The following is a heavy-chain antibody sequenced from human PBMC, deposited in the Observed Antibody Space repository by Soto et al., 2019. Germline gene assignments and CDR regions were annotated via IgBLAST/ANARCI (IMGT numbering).Heavy chain of an antibody. CDR1: GGTFSSYA. J-gene: IGHJ4*02. CDR3: ARVDRWELQNYFDY. D-gene: IGHD1-26*01. Sequence: SSVKVSCKASGGTFSSYAISWVRQALGQGPEWMGGIIPIFGTANYAQKFQGRVTITADESTSTAYMELSSLRSEDTAVYYCARVDRWELQNYFDYWGQGTLGNVSS. CDR2: IIPIFGTA. V-gene: IGHV1-69*13.